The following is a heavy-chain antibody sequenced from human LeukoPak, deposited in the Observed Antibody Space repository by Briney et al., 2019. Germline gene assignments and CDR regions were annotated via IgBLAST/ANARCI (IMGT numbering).Heavy chain of an antibody. J-gene: IGHJ5*02. V-gene: IGHV1-18*01. Sequence: ASVKVSCKASGGTFSSYAISWVRQAPGQGLEWMGWISAYNGNTNYAQKLQGRVTMTTDTSTSTAYMELRSLRSEDTAVYYCARDFLIEGNNWFDPWGQGTLVTVSS. CDR2: ISAYNGNT. CDR3: ARDFLIEGNNWFDP. CDR1: GGTFSSYA. D-gene: IGHD5-24*01.